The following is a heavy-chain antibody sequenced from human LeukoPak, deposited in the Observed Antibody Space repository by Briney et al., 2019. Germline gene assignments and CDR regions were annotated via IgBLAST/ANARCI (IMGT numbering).Heavy chain of an antibody. Sequence: PGRSLRLSCAASGFTFSSYAMHWVRQAPGKGLEWVAVISYDGSNKYYADSVKGRSNISRDNSKNTLYLQMNSLRAEDTAVYYCARDKYSSSWYCHWGQGTLVTVSS. CDR2: ISYDGSNK. J-gene: IGHJ4*02. CDR1: GFTFSSYA. CDR3: ARDKYSSSWYCH. V-gene: IGHV3-30*04. D-gene: IGHD6-13*01.